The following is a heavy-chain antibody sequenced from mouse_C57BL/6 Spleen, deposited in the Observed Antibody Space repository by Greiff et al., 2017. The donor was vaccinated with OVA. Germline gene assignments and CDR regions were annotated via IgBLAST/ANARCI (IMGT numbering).Heavy chain of an antibody. CDR2: IDPSDSYT. Sequence: QVQLQQPGAELVMPGASVKLSCKASGYTFTSYWMPWVKQRPGQGLEWIGEIDPSDSYTNYNQKFKGKSTLTVDKSSSTAYMQLSSLTSEDSAVYYCASSGYFDVWGTGTTVTVSS. V-gene: IGHV1-69*01. CDR1: GYTFTSYW. J-gene: IGHJ1*03. CDR3: ASSGYFDV.